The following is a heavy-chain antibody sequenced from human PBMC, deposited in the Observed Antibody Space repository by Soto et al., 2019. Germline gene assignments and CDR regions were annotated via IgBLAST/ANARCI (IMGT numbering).Heavy chain of an antibody. CDR1: GFTFSSYG. Sequence: PGGSLRLSCAASGFTFSSYGMSWVRQAPGKGLEWVSAISGSGGSTYYADSVKGRFTISRDNSKNTLYLQMNSLRAEDTAVYYCAKDDLNLEDIVVVPAAGGFDYWGQGTLVTVSS. V-gene: IGHV3-23*01. D-gene: IGHD2-2*01. CDR2: ISGSGGST. CDR3: AKDDLNLEDIVVVPAAGGFDY. J-gene: IGHJ4*02.